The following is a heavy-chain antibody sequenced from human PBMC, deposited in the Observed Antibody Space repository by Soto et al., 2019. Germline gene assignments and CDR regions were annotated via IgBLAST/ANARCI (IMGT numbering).Heavy chain of an antibody. D-gene: IGHD5-18*01. CDR2: IYYSGST. CDR3: ASFSGYSYGTGGY. J-gene: IGHJ4*02. CDR1: GGSISSSSYY. V-gene: IGHV4-39*01. Sequence: QLQLQESGPGLVKPSETLSLTCTVSGGSISSSSYYWGWIRQPPGKGLEWIGSIYYSGSTYYNPSLKSRVTISVDTSKNQFSLKLSSVTAADTAVYYCASFSGYSYGTGGYWGQGTLVTVSS.